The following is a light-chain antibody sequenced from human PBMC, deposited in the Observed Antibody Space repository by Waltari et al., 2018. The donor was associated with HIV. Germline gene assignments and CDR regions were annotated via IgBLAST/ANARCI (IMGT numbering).Light chain of an antibody. CDR1: NIGMKT. Sequence: SYVLTQETSVSVAPGKTARITCVGNNIGMKTVHWYQRDPGQAPVRVMYDDSNRPSGIPERFSGSKSGTSATLTITRVEAGDEADYYCSVWEPSSDHVVFGGGSRLIVL. CDR2: DDS. CDR3: SVWEPSSDHVV. V-gene: IGLV3-21*03. J-gene: IGLJ2*01.